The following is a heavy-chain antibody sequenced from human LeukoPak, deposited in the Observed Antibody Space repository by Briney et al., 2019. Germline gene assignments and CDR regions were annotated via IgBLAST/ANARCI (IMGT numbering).Heavy chain of an antibody. Sequence: GGSLRLSCAASGFTFSSYGMSWVRQAPGKGLEWVSAISGSGGSTYYADSVKGRFTISRDNSKNTLYLQMNSLRAEDTAVYYCAKDGPNYGKNHSGRIDYWGQGTLVTVSS. CDR3: AKDGPNYGKNHSGRIDY. J-gene: IGHJ4*02. V-gene: IGHV3-23*01. D-gene: IGHD3-10*01. CDR1: GFTFSSYG. CDR2: ISGSGGST.